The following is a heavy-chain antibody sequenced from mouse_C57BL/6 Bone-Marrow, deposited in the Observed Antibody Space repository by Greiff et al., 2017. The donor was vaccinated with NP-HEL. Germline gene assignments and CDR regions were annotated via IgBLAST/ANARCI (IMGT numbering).Heavy chain of an antibody. D-gene: IGHD1-1*01. CDR2: IDPENGDT. V-gene: IGHV14-4*01. CDR3: TTPFITTVVATPDY. J-gene: IGHJ2*01. Sequence: EVQVVESGAELVRPGASVKLSCTASGFNIKDDYLLWVKQRPEQGLEWIGWIDPENGDTEYASTFQGQALLTADTSSNPAFLQLSSLTSEDTAVYYCTTPFITTVVATPDYWGQGTTLTVSS. CDR1: GFNIKDDY.